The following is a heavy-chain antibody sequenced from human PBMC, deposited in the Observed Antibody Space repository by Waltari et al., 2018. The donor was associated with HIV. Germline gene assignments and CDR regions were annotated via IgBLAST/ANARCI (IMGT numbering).Heavy chain of an antibody. V-gene: IGHV4-39*07. J-gene: IGHJ5*02. Sequence: QLQLQESGPGLVKPSETLSLTCTVSGGSISSGTYYWGWIRQPPGKGLEWIGTIYYSGSTYYNPSLKSRVTISVDTSKNQFSLKLSSVTAADTALYYCARATQYSSSWTTQLRRWLDPWGQGTLVTVSS. CDR3: ARATQYSSSWTTQLRRWLDP. D-gene: IGHD6-13*01. CDR1: GGSISSGTYY. CDR2: IYYSGST.